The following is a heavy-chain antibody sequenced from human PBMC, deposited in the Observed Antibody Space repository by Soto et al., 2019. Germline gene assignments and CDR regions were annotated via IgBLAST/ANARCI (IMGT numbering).Heavy chain of an antibody. V-gene: IGHV4-34*01. D-gene: IGHD2-2*01. J-gene: IGHJ4*02. CDR3: ARGIGYCSSINCYSSRRLRFDS. CDR2: VNHSGTT. Sequence: WTWLRQSPDKGLEWIGEVNHSGTTYYNPSLKTRVTISVHTPKNQFSLKMSSVTAADTAVYYCARGIGYCSSINCYSSRRLRFDSWGQGTLVTVSS.